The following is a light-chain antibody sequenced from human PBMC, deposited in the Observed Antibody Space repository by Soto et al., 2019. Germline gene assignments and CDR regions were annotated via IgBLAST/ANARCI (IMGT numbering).Light chain of an antibody. V-gene: IGKV3-11*02. CDR3: HQRLYWPPIT. J-gene: IGKJ5*01. Sequence: VLTQSPGTLSLSPGERATLSCRASQTLSSRHLAWYQQQPGQAPRPLINDASNRSTGSPARFRGSGSGRDFTLSISSLEHEDFVVNYCHQRLYWPPITFGQGTRLEIK. CDR1: QTLSSRH. CDR2: DAS.